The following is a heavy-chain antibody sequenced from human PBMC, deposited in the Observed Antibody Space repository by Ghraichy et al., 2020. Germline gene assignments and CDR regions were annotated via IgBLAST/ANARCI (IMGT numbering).Heavy chain of an antibody. J-gene: IGHJ4*02. Sequence: SETLSLTCTVSGVSISGSNYYWGWIRQPPGKGLEWIASVSYSGSTYYNPSLKSRVTISVDMSKNRFSLDLISVSATDTAVYYCARQSSRTHAVAFAYVDYWGQGILATVSS. V-gene: IGHV4-39*01. CDR2: VSYSGST. D-gene: IGHD2-8*01. CDR3: ARQSSRTHAVAFAYVDY. CDR1: GVSISGSNYY.